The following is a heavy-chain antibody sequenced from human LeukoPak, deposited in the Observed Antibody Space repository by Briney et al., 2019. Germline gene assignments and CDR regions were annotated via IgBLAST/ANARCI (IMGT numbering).Heavy chain of an antibody. CDR2: ISSSSSTI. J-gene: IGHJ4*02. D-gene: IGHD2-2*01. Sequence: PGGSLRLSCAASGFTFSSYSMNWVRQAPGKGLEWVAYISSSSSTIYYADSVKGRFTISRDNAKNSLYLQMNSLRAEDTAVYYRAREVGYKYCSSTSCPAAYWGQGTLVTVSS. V-gene: IGHV3-48*04. CDR3: AREVGYKYCSSTSCPAAY. CDR1: GFTFSSYS.